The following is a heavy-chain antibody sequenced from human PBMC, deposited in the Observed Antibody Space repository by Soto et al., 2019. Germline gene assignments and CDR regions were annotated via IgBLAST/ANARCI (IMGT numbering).Heavy chain of an antibody. CDR2: ISGSGGST. Sequence: LRLSCAASGFTFSSYAMSWVRQAPGKGLEWVSAISGSGGSTYYADSVKGRFTISRDNSKNTLYLQMNSLRAEDTAVYYCAKLGVYDSSGYFGFYYYYGMDVWGQGTTVTVSS. J-gene: IGHJ6*02. V-gene: IGHV3-23*01. D-gene: IGHD3-22*01. CDR3: AKLGVYDSSGYFGFYYYYGMDV. CDR1: GFTFSSYA.